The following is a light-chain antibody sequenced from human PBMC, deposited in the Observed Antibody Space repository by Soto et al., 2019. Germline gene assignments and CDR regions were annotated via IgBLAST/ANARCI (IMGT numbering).Light chain of an antibody. CDR3: QQYIIYPLT. Sequence: DLQMTQSPSTLSASVGDRVTITCRASQSISGWLAWYQQKPGKAPKLLIYKASSLESGVPSRFSGSGSGTEFTLTISSLEPDDFATYYCQQYIIYPLTFGGGTKVEIK. CDR2: KAS. V-gene: IGKV1-5*03. J-gene: IGKJ4*01. CDR1: QSISGW.